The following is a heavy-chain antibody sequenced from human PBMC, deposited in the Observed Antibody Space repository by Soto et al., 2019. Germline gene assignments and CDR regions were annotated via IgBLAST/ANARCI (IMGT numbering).Heavy chain of an antibody. D-gene: IGHD3-10*01. Sequence: PGGSLRLSCAASGFTFDDYAMHWVRQAPGKGLEWVSGISWNSGSIGYADSVKGRFTISGDNAKNSLYLQMNSLRAEDTALYYCAKVAIRGVIMRDFDHWGQGTLVTVSS. V-gene: IGHV3-9*01. CDR2: ISWNSGSI. J-gene: IGHJ4*02. CDR1: GFTFDDYA. CDR3: AKVAIRGVIMRDFDH.